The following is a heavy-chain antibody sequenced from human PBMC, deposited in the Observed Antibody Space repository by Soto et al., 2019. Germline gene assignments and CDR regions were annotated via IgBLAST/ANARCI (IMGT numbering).Heavy chain of an antibody. CDR2: IHSSGSI. CDR3: ARDLDGLHDDTSGPFPRPG. D-gene: IGHD3-22*01. V-gene: IGHV4-30-4*01. Sequence: PSETLSLTCTASGGSISSGDYYWSWIRQAPGRGLEWIGYIHSSGSIYYNPSLKSRATMSIDTAGNQFSLKVSSVTVADTAVYYCARDLDGLHDDTSGPFPRPGWGQGTLVTVSS. J-gene: IGHJ1*01. CDR1: GGSISSGDYY.